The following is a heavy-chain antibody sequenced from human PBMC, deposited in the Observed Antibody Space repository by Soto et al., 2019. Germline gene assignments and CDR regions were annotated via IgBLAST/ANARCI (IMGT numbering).Heavy chain of an antibody. CDR1: GFTFGSHA. J-gene: IGHJ4*02. CDR2: ISGSGGTT. Sequence: EVQLLDSGGGLVQPGGSLRLSCTVSGFTFGSHAMSWVRQAPGKGLECVSGISGSGGTTFYADSVKGRFTISRDNSKKTLYLQMNSLRAEDTAVYYCAETPYDFWSSGQYLFDHWGQGTLVTVSS. D-gene: IGHD3-3*01. CDR3: AETPYDFWSSGQYLFDH. V-gene: IGHV3-23*01.